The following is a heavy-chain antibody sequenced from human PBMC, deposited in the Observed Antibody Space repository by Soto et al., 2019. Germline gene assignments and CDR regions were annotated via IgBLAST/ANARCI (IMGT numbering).Heavy chain of an antibody. J-gene: IGHJ4*02. V-gene: IGHV3-23*01. Sequence: EVQLLESGGGLVQAGGSLRLSCAATGFTVRTNGMSWVRQAPGKGLEWVASFSSGSSDTHYADSLKGRFAISRDNSKNTLYLKMNSLRVEDTALYYCAGHGGYSYLGQGTLVTVSS. CDR2: FSSGSSDT. D-gene: IGHD2-15*01. CDR1: GFTVRTNG. CDR3: AGHGGYSY.